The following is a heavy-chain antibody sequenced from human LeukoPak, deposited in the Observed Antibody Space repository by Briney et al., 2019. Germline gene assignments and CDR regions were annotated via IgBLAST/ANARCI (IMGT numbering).Heavy chain of an antibody. V-gene: IGHV3-74*01. CDR1: GFTFSSYW. D-gene: IGHD6-13*01. J-gene: IGHJ4*02. Sequence: GGSLRLSCAASGFTFSSYWMHWVRQVPGKGLVWVSRIKTDGTKTGYADSVKGRFTISRDNTKNTVYLQMSSLRVEDSAVYYCARELAAGCDSWGQGTLVTVSS. CDR3: ARELAAGCDS. CDR2: IKTDGTKT.